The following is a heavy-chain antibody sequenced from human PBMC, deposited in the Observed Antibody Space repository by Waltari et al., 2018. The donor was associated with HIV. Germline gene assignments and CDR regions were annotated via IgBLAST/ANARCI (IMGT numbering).Heavy chain of an antibody. CDR2: INPKRGGT. CDR1: GYTFTDNY. CDR3: ARGGASTTPRDYNYYGLDV. V-gene: IGHV1-2*07. J-gene: IGHJ6*02. D-gene: IGHD2-2*01. Sequence: QVELVQSGAEVKKPGASVKVSCKASGYTFTDNYIHWVRQAPGHGLEWMGWINPKRGGTKHAHKFQGRVTMTRDTSMSTVYMEVSRLTSDDTAVYYCARGGASTTPRDYNYYGLDVWGQGTTVTVSS.